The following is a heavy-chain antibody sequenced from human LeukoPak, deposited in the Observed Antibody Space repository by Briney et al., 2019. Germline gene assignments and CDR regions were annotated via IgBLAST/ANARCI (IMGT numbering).Heavy chain of an antibody. CDR2: INPSGGST. CDR3: ARDRVTTDYYGMDV. D-gene: IGHD4-11*01. Sequence: ASVKVSCKASGYTFTSYGISWVRQAPGQGLEWMGIINPSGGSTSYAQKFQGRVTMTRDTSTSTVYMELSSLRSEDTAVYYCARDRVTTDYYGMDVWGQGTTVTVSS. V-gene: IGHV1-46*01. CDR1: GYTFTSYG. J-gene: IGHJ6*02.